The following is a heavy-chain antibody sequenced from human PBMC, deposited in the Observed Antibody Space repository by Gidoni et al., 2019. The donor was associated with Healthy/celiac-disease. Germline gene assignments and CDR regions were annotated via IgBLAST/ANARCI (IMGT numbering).Heavy chain of an antibody. V-gene: IGHV1-69*01. CDR2: IIPIFGTA. CDR1: GGTFSSYA. Sequence: QVQLVQSGAEVKKPGSSVQVSCTASGGTFSSYAISWVRQAPGQGLEWMGGIIPIFGTANYAQKFQGRVTITADESTSTAYMELSSLRSEDTAVYYCARGGVYYYDSSGYPYYFDYWGQGTLVTVSS. J-gene: IGHJ4*02. CDR3: ARGGVYYYDSSGYPYYFDY. D-gene: IGHD3-22*01.